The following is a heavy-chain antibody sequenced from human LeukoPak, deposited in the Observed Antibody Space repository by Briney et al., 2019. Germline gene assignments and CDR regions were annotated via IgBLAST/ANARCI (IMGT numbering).Heavy chain of an antibody. D-gene: IGHD6-19*01. Sequence: PGGSLRLSCAASGFTFSSCSMNWVRQAPGKGLEWVSSISSSSSYIYYADSVKGRFTISRDNAKNSLYLQMNSLRADDTAVYYCARAEGDYSSGRIYYYYMDVWGKGTTVTVSS. V-gene: IGHV3-21*01. CDR3: ARAEGDYSSGRIYYYYMDV. J-gene: IGHJ6*03. CDR1: GFTFSSCS. CDR2: ISSSSSYI.